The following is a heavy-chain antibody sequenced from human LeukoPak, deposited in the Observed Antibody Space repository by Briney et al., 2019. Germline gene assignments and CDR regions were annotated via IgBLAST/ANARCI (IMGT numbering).Heavy chain of an antibody. D-gene: IGHD3-3*01. CDR1: GYTFTSYY. V-gene: IGHV1-46*01. CDR3: AKDASRPPFGGYYMDV. Sequence: GASVKVSCKASGYTFTSYYMHWVRQAPGQGLEWMGIINPSGGSTSYAQKFQGRVTMTRDTSTSTVYMELSSLRAEDTAVYYCAKDASRPPFGGYYMDVWGKGTTVTVSS. CDR2: INPSGGST. J-gene: IGHJ6*03.